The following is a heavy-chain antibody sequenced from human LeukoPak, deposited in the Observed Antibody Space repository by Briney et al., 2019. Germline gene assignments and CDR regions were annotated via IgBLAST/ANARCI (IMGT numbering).Heavy chain of an antibody. V-gene: IGHV4-59*01. CDR3: ASGQNTYGDRNYNYYYYMDV. J-gene: IGHJ6*03. Sequence: SETLSLTRTVSGGSISSYYWSWIRQPPGKGLEWIGYIYYSGSTNYNPSLKSRVTISVDTSKNQFSLKLSSVIAADTAVYYCASGQNTYGDRNYNYYYYMDVWGKGTTVTVSS. CDR2: IYYSGST. CDR1: GGSISSYY. D-gene: IGHD5-18*01.